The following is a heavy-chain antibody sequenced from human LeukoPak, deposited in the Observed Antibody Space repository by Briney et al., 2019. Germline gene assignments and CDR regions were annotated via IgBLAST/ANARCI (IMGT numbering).Heavy chain of an antibody. CDR1: GGTFSIYT. Sequence: ASVTVSCKASGGTFSIYTISWVRQAPGQGLEWMGGIIPIFGTANYAQKFQGRVTITADESTSTAYMELSSLRSEDTAVYYCGYSSSWYYYYYGMDVWGQGTTVTVSS. CDR2: IIPIFGTA. V-gene: IGHV1-69*13. D-gene: IGHD6-13*01. J-gene: IGHJ6*02. CDR3: GYSSSWYYYYYGMDV.